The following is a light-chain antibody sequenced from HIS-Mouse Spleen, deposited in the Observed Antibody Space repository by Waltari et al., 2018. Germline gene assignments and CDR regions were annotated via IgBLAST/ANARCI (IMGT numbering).Light chain of an antibody. CDR1: HIGIKS. CDR3: QVWDSSSDPSYV. CDR2: DDS. Sequence: SYVLTPPPSVSVAPGQTARITCWGNHIGIKSVHWYQQKPGQAPVLVVYDDSDRPSGIPERFSGSNSGNTATLTISRVEAGDEADYYCQVWDSSSDPSYVFGTGTKVTVL. J-gene: IGLJ1*01. V-gene: IGLV3-21*02.